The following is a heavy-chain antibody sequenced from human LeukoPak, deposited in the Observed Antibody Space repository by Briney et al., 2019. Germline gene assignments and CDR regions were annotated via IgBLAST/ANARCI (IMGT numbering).Heavy chain of an antibody. CDR1: EFSVGSNY. J-gene: IGHJ5*02. CDR2: IYSGGST. CDR3: ARHDWFDP. Sequence: GGSLRFSCAASEFSVGSNYMTWVRQAPGKGLEWVSLIYSGGSTYYADSVKGRFTISRDNSKNTLYLQMNSLRVEDTAVYYCARHDWFDPWGHGTLVTVSS. V-gene: IGHV3-66*04.